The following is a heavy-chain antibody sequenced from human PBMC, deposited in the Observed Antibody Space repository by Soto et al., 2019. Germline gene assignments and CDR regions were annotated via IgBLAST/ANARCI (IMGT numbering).Heavy chain of an antibody. CDR3: AKCITALGPIDY. V-gene: IGHV4-4*02. J-gene: IGHJ4*02. Sequence: SETLSLTCTVSGGSISSNYWIWLRQPPGKGLEWIGEIYQSGSTNYNPSLKSRVTISVDKSKNQFSLKLSSVTAADTAVYYCAKCITALGPIDYWGQGTLVTLSS. D-gene: IGHD6-6*01. CDR1: GGSISSNYW. CDR2: IYQSGST.